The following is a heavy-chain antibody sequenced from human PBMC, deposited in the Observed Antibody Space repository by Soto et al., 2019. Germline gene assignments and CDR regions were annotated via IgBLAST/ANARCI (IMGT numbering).Heavy chain of an antibody. Sequence: VASVKVSCKASGGTFSSYAISWVRQAPGQGLEWMGGIIPIFGTANYAQKFQGRVTITADESTSTAYMELSSLRSEDTAVYYCARVVLFNISGWYYYYYGMDVWGQGTMVTVSS. J-gene: IGHJ6*02. CDR3: ARVVLFNISGWYYYYYGMDV. D-gene: IGHD6-19*01. CDR2: IIPIFGTA. V-gene: IGHV1-69*13. CDR1: GGTFSSYA.